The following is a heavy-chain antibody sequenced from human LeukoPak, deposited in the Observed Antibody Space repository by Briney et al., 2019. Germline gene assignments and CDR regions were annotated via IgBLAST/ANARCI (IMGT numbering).Heavy chain of an antibody. D-gene: IGHD3-10*01. Sequence: SETLSLTCTVSGGFISSYYWNWIRQTPGKGLEWIGSIYSSGNTNYNPSLKSRVTISVDTSKNHFSLKLSSVTAADTAVYYCAANSADYNTLGSSYKVWGQGTLVTVSS. CDR2: IYSSGNT. V-gene: IGHV4-59*08. CDR3: AANSADYNTLGSSYKV. J-gene: IGHJ4*02. CDR1: GGFISSYY.